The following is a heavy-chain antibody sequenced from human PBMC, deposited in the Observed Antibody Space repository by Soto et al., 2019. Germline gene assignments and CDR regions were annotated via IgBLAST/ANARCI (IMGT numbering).Heavy chain of an antibody. CDR2: ISAYNGNT. Sequence: ASVEVSCKASCYTCTSYGISWVRQSPGQGLEWMGWISAYNGNTNYAQKLQGRVTMTTDTSTSTAYMELRSLRSDDTAVYYCARGIAVAGKTYYGMDVWRQGTTVTVSS. V-gene: IGHV1-18*04. CDR1: CYTCTSYG. CDR3: ARGIAVAGKTYYGMDV. D-gene: IGHD6-19*01. J-gene: IGHJ6*02.